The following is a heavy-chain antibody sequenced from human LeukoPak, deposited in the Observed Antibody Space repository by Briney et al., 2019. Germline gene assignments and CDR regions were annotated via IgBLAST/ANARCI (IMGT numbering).Heavy chain of an antibody. J-gene: IGHJ4*02. CDR3: ARGTDAYKLGNI. CDR1: GGSFSDHY. D-gene: IGHD5-24*01. Sequence: SETHSLTCGVYGGSFSDHYWTWIRHSPGKGLEWIGESSHNEGTHSNPSLKSRVTMSLDTSKNQFYLNLNSVTAADTAAYYCARGTDAYKLGNIWGQGTLVTVSP. V-gene: IGHV4-34*01. CDR2: SSHNEGT.